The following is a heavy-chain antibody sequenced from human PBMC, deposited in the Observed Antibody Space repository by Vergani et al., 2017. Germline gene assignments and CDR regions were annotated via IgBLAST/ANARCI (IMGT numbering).Heavy chain of an antibody. CDR3: AKGTGYSSSWYYFDY. D-gene: IGHD6-13*01. J-gene: IGHJ4*02. CDR1: GFTFSSYA. V-gene: IGHV3-23*01. CDR2: ISGSGGSK. Sequence: EVQLLESGGGLVQPGGSLRLSCAASGFTFSSYAMSWVRQAPGKGLEWVPAISGSGGSKYYAAPVKGRFTISRDNSKNTLYLQMNSLRAEDTAVYYCAKGTGYSSSWYYFDYWGQGTLVTVSS.